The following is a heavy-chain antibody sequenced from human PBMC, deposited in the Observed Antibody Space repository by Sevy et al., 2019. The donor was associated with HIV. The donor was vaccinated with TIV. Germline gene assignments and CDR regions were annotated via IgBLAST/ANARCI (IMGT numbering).Heavy chain of an antibody. V-gene: IGHV3-23*01. Sequence: WGSLRLSCAASGLSFSSYAMNWVRQAPGEGLEWVSTISGPGGSTYYADSVKGRFTISRDNSKNTLFLQMNSLRAEDTAIYYCATDRSSGWPLWGQGTLVTVSS. D-gene: IGHD6-19*01. CDR3: ATDRSSGWPL. CDR1: GLSFSSYA. J-gene: IGHJ4*02. CDR2: ISGPGGST.